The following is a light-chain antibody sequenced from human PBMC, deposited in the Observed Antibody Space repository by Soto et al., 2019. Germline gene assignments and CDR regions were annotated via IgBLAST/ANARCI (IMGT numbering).Light chain of an antibody. Sequence: QSVLTQPASVSGFLGQSITLSCTGTSSDVGYYNYVSWYQQHPGRAPKLMIYEVTNRPSGVSNRFSGSKSGNTASLTISGLQAEDEADYYCSSYTSSTTLVVFGTGTKVTVL. V-gene: IGLV2-14*03. CDR1: SSDVGYYNY. CDR3: SSYTSSTTLVV. CDR2: EVT. J-gene: IGLJ1*01.